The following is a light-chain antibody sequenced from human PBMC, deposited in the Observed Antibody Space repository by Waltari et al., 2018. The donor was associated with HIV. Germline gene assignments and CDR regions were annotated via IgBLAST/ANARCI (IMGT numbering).Light chain of an antibody. J-gene: IGKJ3*01. CDR2: DAS. Sequence: EIVMTQSPVTLSWSPGKRAILSCRASESIGKSLAWYQQKPGQAPRLLIYDASIRAAGVPARFSGGGSGTQFTLTISSLQSEDFALYFCQQYYNWPLFTFGPGTKVDLK. V-gene: IGKV3-15*01. CDR1: ESIGKS. CDR3: QQYYNWPLFT.